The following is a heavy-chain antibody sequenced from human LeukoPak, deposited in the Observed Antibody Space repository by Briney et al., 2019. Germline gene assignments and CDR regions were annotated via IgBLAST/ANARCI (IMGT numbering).Heavy chain of an antibody. D-gene: IGHD1-26*01. J-gene: IGHJ4*02. CDR3: VKDYLVEAQRVYYFDY. CDR1: GVTFSSYG. Sequence: GGSLRLSCAASGVTFSSYGMHWVRQARGKGLEWVAFIRYDESKEYYADSVKGRFIISRDNSKNTLYLQMNSLRVEDTAVYNCVKDYLVEAQRVYYFDYWGQGTLVTVSS. V-gene: IGHV3-30*02. CDR2: IRYDESKE.